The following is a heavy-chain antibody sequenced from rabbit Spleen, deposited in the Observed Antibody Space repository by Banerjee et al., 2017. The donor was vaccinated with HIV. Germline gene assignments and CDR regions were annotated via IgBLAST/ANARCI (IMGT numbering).Heavy chain of an antibody. CDR2: GST. Sequence: GSTDYASWVNGRFTISSDNAQNTVDLQMSGLTAADTARYFCARDLVTVIGWNFNLWGQGTLVTVS. D-gene: IGHD1-1*01. CDR3: ARDLVTVIGWNFNL. V-gene: IGHV1S8*01. J-gene: IGHJ4*01.